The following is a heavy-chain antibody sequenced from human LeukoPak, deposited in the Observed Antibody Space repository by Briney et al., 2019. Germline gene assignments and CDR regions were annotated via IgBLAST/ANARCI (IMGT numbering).Heavy chain of an antibody. J-gene: IGHJ4*02. CDR3: AKPISRTGGPFDY. CDR1: GFTFSSYA. V-gene: IGHV3-23*01. D-gene: IGHD7-27*01. CDR2: ISGSGGST. Sequence: GGSLRLSCAASGFTFSSYAMSWVRQAPGKGLEWVSAISGSGGSTYYADSVKGRFTISRDNSKNTLYLQMNGLRAEDTAVYYCAKPISRTGGPFDYWGQGTLVTVSS.